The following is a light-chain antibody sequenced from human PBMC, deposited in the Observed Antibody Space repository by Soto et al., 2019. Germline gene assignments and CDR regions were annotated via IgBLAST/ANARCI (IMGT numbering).Light chain of an antibody. V-gene: IGKV3-11*01. J-gene: IGKJ4*01. CDR3: KQRSNWLT. Sequence: EIVLTQSPATLSLSPGERATLSCRASQSVSSYLAWYQQKPCQAPRLLIYDASNRATGIPARFSGSGSGTDFTLTISSLEPEDFAVYYCKQRSNWLTFGGGNKVEIK. CDR1: QSVSSY. CDR2: DAS.